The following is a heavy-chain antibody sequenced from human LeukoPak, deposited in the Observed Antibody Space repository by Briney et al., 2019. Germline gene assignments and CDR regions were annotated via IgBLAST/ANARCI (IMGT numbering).Heavy chain of an antibody. CDR1: VVSLISSYGC. Sequence: PSETLSLTCTLSVVSLISSYGCWGWVRQPPGMGLEWIGCIYYTRNTYYNPSLKSRDTIPEDASKNHFSLKLSSVTAADTAGYYCTRGMGGSTVVTMPSDWFDPWGQGTLVTVSS. J-gene: IGHJ5*02. V-gene: IGHV4-39*07. CDR3: TRGMGGSTVVTMPSDWFDP. CDR2: IYYTRNT. D-gene: IGHD4-23*01.